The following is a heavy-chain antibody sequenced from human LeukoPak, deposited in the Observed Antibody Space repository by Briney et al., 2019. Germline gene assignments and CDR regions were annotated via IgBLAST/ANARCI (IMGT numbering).Heavy chain of an antibody. D-gene: IGHD2-2*01. CDR2: ISGSGGST. CDR1: GFTFSSYA. CDR3: AKEGGGYCSSTSCFGDV. J-gene: IGHJ6*04. Sequence: QSGGSLRLSCAASGFTFSSYAMSWVRQAPGKGLEWVSAISGSGGSTYYADSVKGRFTISRDNSKNTLYLQMNSLRAEDTAVYYCAKEGGGYCSSTSCFGDVWGKGTTVTVSS. V-gene: IGHV3-23*01.